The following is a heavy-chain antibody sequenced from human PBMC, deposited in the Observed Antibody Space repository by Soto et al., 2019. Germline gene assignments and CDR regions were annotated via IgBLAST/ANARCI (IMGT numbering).Heavy chain of an antibody. J-gene: IGHJ6*02. D-gene: IGHD3-10*01. CDR3: AREVRGSGVGYYYYGMDV. V-gene: IGHV4-59*01. Sequence: PSETLSLTCTVSGGSISSYYWSWIRQPPGKGLEWIGYIYYSGSTNYNPSLKSRVTISVDTSKNQFSLKLSSVTAADTAVYYCAREVRGSGVGYYYYGMDVWGQGTTVTASS. CDR2: IYYSGST. CDR1: GGSISSYY.